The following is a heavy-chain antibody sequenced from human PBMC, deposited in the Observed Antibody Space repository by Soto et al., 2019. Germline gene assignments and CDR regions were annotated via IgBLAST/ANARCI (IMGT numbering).Heavy chain of an antibody. V-gene: IGHV3-30-3*01. J-gene: IGHJ4*02. D-gene: IGHD3-16*01. CDR1: GVSGRRSA. Sequence: SGEGSGVSGRRSAINGVAQAPDRGLEWVAVVAPDGANKYYADSVKGRFTISRDNSKNIMFLQMDSLRPEDTAIYYCARALIAPCQGLPGYFVHWAQGT. CDR3: ARALIAPCQGLPGYFVH. CDR2: VAPDGANK.